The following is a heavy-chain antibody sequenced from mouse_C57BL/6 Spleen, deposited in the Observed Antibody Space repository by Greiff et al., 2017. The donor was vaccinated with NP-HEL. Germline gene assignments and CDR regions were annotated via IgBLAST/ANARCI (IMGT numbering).Heavy chain of an antibody. V-gene: IGHV5-6*01. CDR1: GFTFSSYG. CDR3: ARHLLLRALDY. Sequence: EVMLVESGGDLVKPGGSLKLSCAASGFTFSSYGMSWVRQTPDKRLEWVATISSGGSYTYYPGSVKGRFTISRDNAKNTLYLQMSSLKSEDTAMYYCARHLLLRALDYWGQSTTLTVSS. D-gene: IGHD1-1*01. J-gene: IGHJ2*01. CDR2: ISSGGSYT.